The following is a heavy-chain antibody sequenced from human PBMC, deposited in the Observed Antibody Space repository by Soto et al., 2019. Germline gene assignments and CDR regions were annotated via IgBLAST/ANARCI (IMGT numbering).Heavy chain of an antibody. V-gene: IGHV3-33*06. CDR3: VKGVRSGSGISRLDV. CDR2: IWYDGSNK. Sequence: GGSLRLSCAASGFTFSSYGMHWVRQAPGKGLEWVAVIWYDGSNKYYADSVKGRFTISRDNSKNTLYLQMNSLRAEDTAAYFCVKGVRSGSGISRLDVWGQGTTVTVSS. CDR1: GFTFSSYG. D-gene: IGHD1-26*01. J-gene: IGHJ6*02.